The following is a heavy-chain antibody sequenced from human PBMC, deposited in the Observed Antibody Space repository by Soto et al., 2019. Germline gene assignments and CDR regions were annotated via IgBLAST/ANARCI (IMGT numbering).Heavy chain of an antibody. D-gene: IGHD3-10*01. CDR1: GGSFSCYY. Sequence: SETLSLTCAVYGGSFSCYYWSWIRQPPGKGLEWIGEINHSGSTNYNPSLKSRVTISVDTSKNQFSLKLSSVTAADTAVYYCARLGYGSGSYYPYYYYGMDVWGQGTTVTVSS. CDR3: ARLGYGSGSYYPYYYYGMDV. J-gene: IGHJ6*02. CDR2: INHSGST. V-gene: IGHV4-34*01.